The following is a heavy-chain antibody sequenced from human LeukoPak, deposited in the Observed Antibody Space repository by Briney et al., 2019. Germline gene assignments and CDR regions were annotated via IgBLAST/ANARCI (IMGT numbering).Heavy chain of an antibody. Sequence: ASVNVSCKVSGYTLTELSMHWVRQAPGKGLEWMGGFDPEDGETIYAQKFQGRVTMTEDTSTDTAYMELSSLRSEDTAVYYCATEPPQARDGYNYYFDYWGQGTLVTVSS. D-gene: IGHD5-24*01. CDR2: FDPEDGET. CDR1: GYTLTELS. V-gene: IGHV1-24*01. J-gene: IGHJ4*02. CDR3: ATEPPQARDGYNYYFDY.